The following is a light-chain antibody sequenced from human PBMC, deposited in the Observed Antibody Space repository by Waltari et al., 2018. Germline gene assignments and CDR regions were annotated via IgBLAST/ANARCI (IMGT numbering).Light chain of an antibody. CDR3: TSYTSKNTFI. CDR1: ATHIRGDDY. Sequence: QSALTQPASVFGSLGQSVTLSCTGTATHIRGDDYVSWYQQHSGKAPKLLIFAVSNRPSEISARFSASKSGNTASLSISGLQTEDEADYHCTSYTSKNTFIFGGGTRLTVL. CDR2: AVS. J-gene: IGLJ2*01. V-gene: IGLV2-14*03.